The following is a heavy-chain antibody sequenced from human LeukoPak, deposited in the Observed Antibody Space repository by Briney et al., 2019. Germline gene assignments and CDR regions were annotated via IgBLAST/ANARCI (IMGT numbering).Heavy chain of an antibody. V-gene: IGHV3-20*04. J-gene: IGHJ4*02. CDR2: INWSGGST. CDR1: GFTFDDYG. CDR3: ARASHYSDSSDYPDY. Sequence: GGSLRLSCAASGFTFDDYGMSWVRQAPGKGPEWVSGINWSGGSTGYADSVKGRFTVSRDNAKNSLYLQMNSLRAEDTALYYCARASHYSDSSDYPDYWGQGTLVTVSS. D-gene: IGHD3-22*01.